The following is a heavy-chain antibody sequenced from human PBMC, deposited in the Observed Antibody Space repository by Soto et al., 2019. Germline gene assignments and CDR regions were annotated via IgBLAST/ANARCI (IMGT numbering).Heavy chain of an antibody. Sequence: EVQLVESGGGLVQPGRSLRLSCAASGFTFDDYAMHWVRQAPGKGLEWVSGISWNSGSIGYADSVKGRFTISSDNAKNSLYLQMNSLRAEDTALYYCAKGSWYYYDRSGYLDYWGQGTLVTVSS. CDR2: ISWNSGSI. CDR1: GFTFDDYA. V-gene: IGHV3-9*01. D-gene: IGHD3-22*01. J-gene: IGHJ4*02. CDR3: AKGSWYYYDRSGYLDY.